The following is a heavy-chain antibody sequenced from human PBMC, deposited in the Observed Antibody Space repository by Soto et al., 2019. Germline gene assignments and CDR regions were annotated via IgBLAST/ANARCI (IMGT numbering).Heavy chain of an antibody. D-gene: IGHD2-2*01. CDR3: ARDFCRSPTCLDY. J-gene: IGHJ4*02. Sequence: QVQLVESGGGVVQPGRSLRLSCAASGFTFRNYGMHWVRQAPGKGLEWVTAIQSDGSKKYYADSVKGRFTISRGDSKNALYMQMDSLRVEDTAVYYCARDFCRSPTCLDYWGQGTLVIVSS. CDR1: GFTFRNYG. CDR2: IQSDGSKK. V-gene: IGHV3-33*01.